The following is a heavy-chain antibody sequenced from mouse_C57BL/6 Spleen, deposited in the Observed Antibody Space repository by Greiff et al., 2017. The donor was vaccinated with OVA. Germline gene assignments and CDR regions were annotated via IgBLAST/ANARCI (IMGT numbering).Heavy chain of an antibody. CDR2: ISSGSSTI. V-gene: IGHV5-17*01. Sequence: EVKSVESGGGLVKPGGSLKLSCAASGFTFSDYGMHWVRQAPEKGLEWVAYISSGSSTIYYADTVKGRFTISRDNAKNTLFLQMTSLRSEDTAMYYCARAPLYDGYYDYAMDYWGQGTSVTVSS. CDR1: GFTFSDYG. D-gene: IGHD2-3*01. J-gene: IGHJ4*01. CDR3: ARAPLYDGYYDYAMDY.